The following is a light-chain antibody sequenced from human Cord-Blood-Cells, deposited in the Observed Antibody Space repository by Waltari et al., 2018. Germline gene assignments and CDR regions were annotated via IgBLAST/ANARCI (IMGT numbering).Light chain of an antibody. Sequence: QSVLTQPPPASRTLGQRVTTSRSGSRPKLVSHYVYWYQQRPGTAPKLLIYRNHQRPSGVPDRFSGSKSGTSASLASSGLRSEDEADYYCAAWDDHVSGRVFGGGTKLTVL. CDR3: AAWDDHVSGRV. CDR2: RNH. V-gene: IGLV1-47*01. CDR1: RPKLVSHY. J-gene: IGLJ3*02.